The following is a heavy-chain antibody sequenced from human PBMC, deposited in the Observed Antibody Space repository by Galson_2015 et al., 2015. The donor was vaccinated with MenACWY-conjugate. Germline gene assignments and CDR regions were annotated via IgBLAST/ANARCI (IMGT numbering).Heavy chain of an antibody. J-gene: IGHJ5*02. CDR1: GFSVTDNC. V-gene: IGHV3-53*01. Sequence: SLRLSCAVSGFSVTDNCLSWVRQAPGKGPDSIAMVDSARATIYADSVRGRFTVSRDNFKNTVILQMNSLRAEDTAVYRCSRGYDWCSYFRAWGQGAQVTVSS. D-gene: IGHD2-8*01. CDR3: SRGYDWCSYFRA. CDR2: VDSARAT.